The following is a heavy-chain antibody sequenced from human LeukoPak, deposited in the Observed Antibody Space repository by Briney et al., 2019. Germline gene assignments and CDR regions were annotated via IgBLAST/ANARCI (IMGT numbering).Heavy chain of an antibody. CDR2: IYYSGST. CDR1: GGSISSYY. V-gene: IGHV4-59*01. Sequence: SETLSLTCTVSGGSISSYYWSWIRQPPGKGLEWIGYIYYSGSTNYNPSLTSRVTISVDTSKNQFSLKLSSVTAADTAVYYCARGFGIYAFDIWGQGTMVTVSS. J-gene: IGHJ3*02. CDR3: ARGFGIYAFDI. D-gene: IGHD3-3*02.